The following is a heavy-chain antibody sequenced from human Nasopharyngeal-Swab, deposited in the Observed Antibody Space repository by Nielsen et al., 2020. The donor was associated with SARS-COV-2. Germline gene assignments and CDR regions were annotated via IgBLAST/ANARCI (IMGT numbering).Heavy chain of an antibody. V-gene: IGHV6-1*01. Sequence: WIRQSPSRGLEWLGRTYYRSKWYNDYAVSVKSRITINPDTSKNQFSLQLNSVTPEDTAVYYCARGDYYYGMDVWGQGTAVTVSS. CDR3: ARGDYYYGMDV. CDR2: TYYRSKWYN. J-gene: IGHJ6*02.